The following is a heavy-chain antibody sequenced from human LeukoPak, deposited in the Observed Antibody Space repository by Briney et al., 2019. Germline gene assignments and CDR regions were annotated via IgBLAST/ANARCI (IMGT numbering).Heavy chain of an antibody. CDR2: ISAYNGNT. CDR1: GYTFTSYG. J-gene: IGHJ3*02. Sequence: ASVKVSCKASGYTFTSYGISWVRQAPGQGLEWMGWISAYNGNTNYAQKLQGRVTMTTDTSTSTAYMELRSLRSDDTAVYYCARDHYSNQDLGDAFDIWGQGTMVTVSS. V-gene: IGHV1-18*01. D-gene: IGHD4-11*01. CDR3: ARDHYSNQDLGDAFDI.